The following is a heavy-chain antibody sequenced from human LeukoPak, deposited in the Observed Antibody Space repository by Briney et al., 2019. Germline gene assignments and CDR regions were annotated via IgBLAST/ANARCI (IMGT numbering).Heavy chain of an antibody. CDR2: ISYSGST. V-gene: IGHV4-59*01. J-gene: IGHJ4*02. CDR1: SGSISSYY. Sequence: KPSETLSLTCTVSSGSISSYYWSWIRQPPGKGLEWVGYISYSGSTNYNPSLKSRVTISVDTSKNQFSLKLSSVTAADTAVYYCARERRSGTYFYFDYWGQGTLVTVSS. D-gene: IGHD1-26*01. CDR3: ARERRSGTYFYFDY.